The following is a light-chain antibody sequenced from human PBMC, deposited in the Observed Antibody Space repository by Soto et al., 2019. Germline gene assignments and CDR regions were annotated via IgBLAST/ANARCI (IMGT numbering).Light chain of an antibody. CDR1: SSDVGGYNY. CDR2: DVS. J-gene: IGLJ2*01. V-gene: IGLV2-14*01. CDR3: SSYTISSTPVV. Sequence: QSALTQPASVSGSPGQSITISCTGTSSDVGGYNYVSWYQQHPGTAPKLMIYDVSNRPSGVSNRFSGSKSGNTASLTISGLQAEDEAEYYCSSYTISSTPVVFGGGTKVTVL.